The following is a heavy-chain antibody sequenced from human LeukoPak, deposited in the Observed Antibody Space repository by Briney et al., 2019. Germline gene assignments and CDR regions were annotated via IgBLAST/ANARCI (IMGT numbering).Heavy chain of an antibody. CDR1: GFSFSSYG. CDR3: ATGDRSITIFGVVISTDPFDY. Sequence: PARSLRLSCAASGFSFSSYGMHWVRQAPGKGLEWVSSISSSSSYIYYADSVKGRFTISRDNAKNSLYLQMNSLRAEDTAVYYCATGDRSITIFGVVISTDPFDYWGQGTLVTVSS. J-gene: IGHJ4*02. CDR2: ISSSSSYI. D-gene: IGHD3-3*01. V-gene: IGHV3-21*01.